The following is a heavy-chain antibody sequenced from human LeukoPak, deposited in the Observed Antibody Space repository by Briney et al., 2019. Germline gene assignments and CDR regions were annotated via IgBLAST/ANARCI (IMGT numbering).Heavy chain of an antibody. V-gene: IGHV1-69*04. CDR3: ARWSYYDSSGYSCDDAFDI. Sequence: ASVKVSCKASGGTFSSYAISWVRQAPGQGLEWMGRIIPILGIANYAQKFQGRVTITADKSTSTAYMELSSLRSEDTAVYYCARWSYYDSSGYSCDDAFDIWGQGTMVTVSS. CDR1: GGTFSSYA. J-gene: IGHJ3*02. CDR2: IIPILGIA. D-gene: IGHD3-22*01.